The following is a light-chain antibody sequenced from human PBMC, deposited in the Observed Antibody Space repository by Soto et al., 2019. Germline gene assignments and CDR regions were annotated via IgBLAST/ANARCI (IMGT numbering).Light chain of an antibody. CDR1: TSFVGSYNL. Sequence: QSALTQPASVSGSPGQSITISCTGTTSFVGSYNLVSWYQHHPGKAPKLILYEGSKRPSGVSDRFSGSNSGNTASLTISGLQAEDEADYYCSTFVGSVTVGFGGGTKLTVL. J-gene: IGLJ2*01. V-gene: IGLV2-23*01. CDR3: STFVGSVTVG. CDR2: EGS.